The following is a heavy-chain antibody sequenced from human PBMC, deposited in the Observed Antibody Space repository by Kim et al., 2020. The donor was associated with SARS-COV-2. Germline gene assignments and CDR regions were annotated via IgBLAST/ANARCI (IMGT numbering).Heavy chain of an antibody. Sequence: SETLSLTCDVSGVSISSINWCSWVRQPPGKVLEWIGEIFNNSDTNYNPSLKSRATISVDNAKNQFSLKLSNVTAADTAVYYCARKGYYDGYTYYFYWGQGTLVSVSS. CDR3: ARKGYYDGYTYYFY. D-gene: IGHD3-22*01. CDR1: GVSISSINW. CDR2: IFNNSDT. V-gene: IGHV4-4*02. J-gene: IGHJ4*02.